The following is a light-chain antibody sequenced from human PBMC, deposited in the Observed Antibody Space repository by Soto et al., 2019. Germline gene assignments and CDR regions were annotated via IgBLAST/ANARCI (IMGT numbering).Light chain of an antibody. Sequence: DIQMTQSPSTLSASVGDRVTITCRASQSISSWLAWYQQKPGKAPKLLIYKASSLESGVPSRFSGSGSGTEFTLTISSLQPYDFATDDCQQYNSYPPTFGQGTNVDIK. J-gene: IGKJ1*01. CDR1: QSISSW. CDR3: QQYNSYPPT. V-gene: IGKV1-5*03. CDR2: KAS.